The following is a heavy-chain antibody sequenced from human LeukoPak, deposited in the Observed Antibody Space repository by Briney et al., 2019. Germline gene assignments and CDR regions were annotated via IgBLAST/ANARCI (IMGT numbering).Heavy chain of an antibody. CDR1: GFTFSTYT. CDR2: ISYDGSNT. D-gene: IGHD3-16*01. J-gene: IGHJ6*02. Sequence: GGSLRLSCAASGFTFSTYTMHWVRQAPGKGLEWVALISYDGSNTYYADSVEGRFTISRDNATNSLYLQMSNLRAEDTAVYFCARGGGLDVWGQGATVTVSS. V-gene: IGHV3-30-3*01. CDR3: ARGGGLDV.